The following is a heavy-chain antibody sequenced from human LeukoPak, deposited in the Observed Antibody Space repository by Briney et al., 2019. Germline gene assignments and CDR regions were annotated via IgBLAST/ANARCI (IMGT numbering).Heavy chain of an antibody. J-gene: IGHJ3*01. V-gene: IGHV3-21*06. Sequence: GGSLRLSCGVSGFTFNSYSMNWVRQAPGKGLEWVASIIGSGSEMFYADSLKGRFTISRDNSRNSLYLQMNSLRVEDTAVYYCAKVQSDIVGAMFFSFDVWGQGTMVSVSS. CDR3: AKVQSDIVGAMFFSFDV. CDR1: GFTFNSYS. D-gene: IGHD1-26*01. CDR2: IIGSGSEM.